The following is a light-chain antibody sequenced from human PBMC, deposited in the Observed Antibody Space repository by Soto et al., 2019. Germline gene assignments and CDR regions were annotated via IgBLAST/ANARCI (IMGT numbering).Light chain of an antibody. V-gene: IGKV3-20*01. CDR2: GAS. Sequence: EIVLTQSPDTLSLSPGERATLSCRASQSVSGSYLAWYQQKPGQAPRLLIYGASSRATGIPDRFSGSGSGTDFTLTISRLEPEDFAVYYCQQYGSSQTFGQGTKVDIK. CDR1: QSVSGSY. J-gene: IGKJ1*01. CDR3: QQYGSSQT.